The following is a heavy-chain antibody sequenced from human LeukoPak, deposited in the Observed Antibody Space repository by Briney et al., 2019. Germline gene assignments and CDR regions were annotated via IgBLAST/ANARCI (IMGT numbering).Heavy chain of an antibody. Sequence: SETLSLTCAVYGGSFSGYYWSWIRQPPGKGLEWIGEINHSGSTNYNPSLKSRVAISVDKSENHISLKLTFVTAADSAVYYCAREGGPYRPLDYSGQGTLVTVAS. V-gene: IGHV4-34*01. J-gene: IGHJ4*02. CDR1: GGSFSGYY. CDR3: AREGGPYRPLDY. CDR2: INHSGST.